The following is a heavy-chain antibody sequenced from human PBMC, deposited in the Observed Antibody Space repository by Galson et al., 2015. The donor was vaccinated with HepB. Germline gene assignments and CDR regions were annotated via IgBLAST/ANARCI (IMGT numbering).Heavy chain of an antibody. J-gene: IGHJ4*02. CDR3: ARDEDGYDY. Sequence: ETLSLPCTVSGGSVSSGSYYWSWIRQPPGKGLEWIGYIYYSGSTNYNPSLKSRVTISVDTSKNQFSLKLSSVTAADTAVYYCARDEDGYDYWGQGTLVTVSS. CDR2: IYYSGST. CDR1: GGSVSSGSYY. V-gene: IGHV4-61*01. D-gene: IGHD5-24*01.